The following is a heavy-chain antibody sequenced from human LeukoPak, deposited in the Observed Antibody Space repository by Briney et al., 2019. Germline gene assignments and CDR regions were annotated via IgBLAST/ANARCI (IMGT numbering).Heavy chain of an antibody. CDR1: GGSISTFY. D-gene: IGHD3-22*01. CDR2: IYTSGST. J-gene: IGHJ4*02. V-gene: IGHV4-4*07. CDR3: ARVSYDSSGYDPYFFDY. Sequence: SETLSLTCTVSGGSISTFYWSWIRQPAGKGLEWIGRIYTSGSTNYNPSLKSRVAMSIDTSKKQFSLNLTSVTAADTAVYYCARVSYDSSGYDPYFFDYWGQGTLVTVSS.